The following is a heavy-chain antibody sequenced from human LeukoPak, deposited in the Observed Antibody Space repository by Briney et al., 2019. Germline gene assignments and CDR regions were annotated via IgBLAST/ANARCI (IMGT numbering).Heavy chain of an antibody. D-gene: IGHD6-19*01. CDR2: INHSGST. CDR3: ARVYRQWLVYFDY. J-gene: IGHJ4*02. V-gene: IGHV4-34*01. CDR1: GGSFSGYY. Sequence: SETLSLTCAVYGGSFSGYYWSWIRQPPGKGLEWIGEINHSGSTNYNPSLKSRVTISVDTSKNQFSLKLSSVTAADTAVYYCARVYRQWLVYFDYWGQGTLVTVSS.